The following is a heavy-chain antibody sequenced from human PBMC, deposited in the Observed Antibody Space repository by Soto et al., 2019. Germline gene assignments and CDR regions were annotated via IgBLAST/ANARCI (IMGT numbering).Heavy chain of an antibody. V-gene: IGHV4-59*01. CDR1: GGSISFYY. CDR3: ARGVGFGYYYYHMDL. CDR2: IYDSGRT. D-gene: IGHD3-10*01. J-gene: IGHJ6*02. Sequence: PSETLSLTCTVSGGSISFYYWSWIRQPPGKGLEWIGYIYDSGRTTYNPSLKSRVTISVDTSKKQFSLKLNSVTAADTAVYYCARGVGFGYYYYHMDLWGQGTTVTVSS.